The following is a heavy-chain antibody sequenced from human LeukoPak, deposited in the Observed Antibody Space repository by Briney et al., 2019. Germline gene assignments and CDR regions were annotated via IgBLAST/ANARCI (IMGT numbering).Heavy chain of an antibody. D-gene: IGHD2-2*01. CDR1: GFTFSNYN. CDR3: ARGSTRYFDY. J-gene: IGHJ4*02. Sequence: GGSLRLSCAASGFTFSNYNMNWVRQAPGKGLEWVSSITSTSSYIYYADSVKGRFTISRDNSKNTLYLQMNSLRAEDTAVYYCARGSTRYFDYWGQGTLVTVSS. CDR2: ITSTSSYI. V-gene: IGHV3-21*01.